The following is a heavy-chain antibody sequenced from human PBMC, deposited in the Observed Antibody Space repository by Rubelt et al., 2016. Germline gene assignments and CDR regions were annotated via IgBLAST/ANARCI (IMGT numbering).Heavy chain of an antibody. CDR2: INTAGTT. V-gene: IGHV3-23*01. J-gene: IGHJ4*02. CDR1: GFTFSNYV. Sequence: LESGGDLVQPGGSLRLSCAASGFTFSNYVMSWVRQAPGQGLEWASAINTAGTTFYADSVKGRFIISRDNSKNTLYLQMNSLRVEDTAVYYCAREFYYDFWSGLDYWGQGALVTVSS. CDR3: AREFYYDFWSGLDY. D-gene: IGHD3-3*01.